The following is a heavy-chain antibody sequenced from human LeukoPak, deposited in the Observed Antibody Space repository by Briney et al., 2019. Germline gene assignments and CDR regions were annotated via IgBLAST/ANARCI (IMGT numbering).Heavy chain of an antibody. Sequence: PSETLSLTCIVSGGSMSTYYWSWIRQPPGKGLQWIGNIYYTGSTNYNPSLKSRVTMSVDTYKNQFSLKLSSVTAADTAVYYCARAGTPITMIVVESNWFDPWGQGTLVTVSS. V-gene: IGHV4-59*01. CDR3: ARAGTPITMIVVESNWFDP. D-gene: IGHD3-22*01. CDR2: IYYTGST. J-gene: IGHJ5*02. CDR1: GGSMSTYY.